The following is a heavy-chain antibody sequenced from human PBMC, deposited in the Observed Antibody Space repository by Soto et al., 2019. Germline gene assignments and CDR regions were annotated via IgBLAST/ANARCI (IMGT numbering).Heavy chain of an antibody. CDR3: ARLPKGSMVTS. J-gene: IGHJ4*02. CDR1: GFRFGEHS. Sequence: GGSLRLSCAASGFRFGEHSMNWFRQAPGKGLEWLSYITSSGDSIYYADSVKGRFTVSRDNAKNSLFLHMNSLRDDDTAVYYCARLPKGSMVTSWGQGTLVTVPS. CDR2: ITSSGDSI. D-gene: IGHD2-21*02. V-gene: IGHV3-48*02.